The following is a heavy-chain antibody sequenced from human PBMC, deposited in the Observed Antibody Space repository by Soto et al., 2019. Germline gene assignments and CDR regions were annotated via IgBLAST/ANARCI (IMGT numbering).Heavy chain of an antibody. Sequence: QVQLVQSGAEVKKPGASVKVSCKASGYTFTSYGISWVRQAPGQGPEWMGWISAYNGNTNYAQKLQGRVTMTTDTSTSTAYMELRSLRSDDTAVYYCARDVEYSSSSPMSYFDYWGQGTLVTVSS. CDR2: ISAYNGNT. J-gene: IGHJ4*02. CDR1: GYTFTSYG. V-gene: IGHV1-18*01. CDR3: ARDVEYSSSSPMSYFDY. D-gene: IGHD6-6*01.